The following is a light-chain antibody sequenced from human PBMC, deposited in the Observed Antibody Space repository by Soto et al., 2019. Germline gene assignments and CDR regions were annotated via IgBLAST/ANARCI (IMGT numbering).Light chain of an antibody. CDR1: QSVSTD. V-gene: IGKV3-15*01. CDR3: QEYNLSPAGR. Sequence: ESVLTQSPATLSLSPGKRATLSCRASQSVSTDLAWYQQRPGQAPRLLIFGASTRATGISARFTGSGSGTEFILTISSLQSEDSAVYYCQEYNLSPAGRLAQGTKVDIK. J-gene: IGKJ1*01. CDR2: GAS.